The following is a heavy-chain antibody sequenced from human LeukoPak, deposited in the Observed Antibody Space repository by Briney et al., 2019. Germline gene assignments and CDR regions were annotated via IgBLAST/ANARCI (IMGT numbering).Heavy chain of an antibody. D-gene: IGHD6-19*01. CDR3: ARAVAGTGYYYYMDV. V-gene: IGHV3-21*01. CDR2: ISSSSSYI. Sequence: GGSLRLSCAASGFTFSSYSTNWVRQAPGKGLEWVSSISSSSSYIYYADSVKGRFTISRDNAKNSLYLQMNSLRAEDTAVYYCARAVAGTGYYYYMDVWGKGTTVTISS. J-gene: IGHJ6*03. CDR1: GFTFSSYS.